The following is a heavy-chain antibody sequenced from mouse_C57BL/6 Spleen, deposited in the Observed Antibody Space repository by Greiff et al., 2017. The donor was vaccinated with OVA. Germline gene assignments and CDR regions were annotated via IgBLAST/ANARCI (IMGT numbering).Heavy chain of an antibody. CDR3: ARHEEGDPWFAY. Sequence: VHVVESGAELVKPGASVKLSCKASGYTFTEYTIHWVKQRSGQGLEWIGWFYPGGGSIKYTEKFKDKATLTADKPSSTVYMELSRLTSEDSAVYFCARHEEGDPWFAYWGQGTLVTVSA. CDR1: GYTFTEYT. J-gene: IGHJ3*01. V-gene: IGHV1-62-2*01. CDR2: FYPGGGSI.